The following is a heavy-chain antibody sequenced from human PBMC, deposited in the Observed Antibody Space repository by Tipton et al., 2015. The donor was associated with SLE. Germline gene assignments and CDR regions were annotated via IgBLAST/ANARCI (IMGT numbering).Heavy chain of an antibody. J-gene: IGHJ2*01. D-gene: IGHD3-16*01. V-gene: IGHV4-39*07. Sequence: GLVKPSQTLSLTCTVSGGSIGSDNDYWGWIRQPPGKGLEWIGSIYYSGRTYYNPSLKSRVTISLDPPKNQFSLNLTSVTAADTALYYCARDGVRKGWWFFDLWGRGTLVTVSS. CDR2: IYYSGRT. CDR1: GGSIGSDNDY. CDR3: ARDGVRKGWWFFDL.